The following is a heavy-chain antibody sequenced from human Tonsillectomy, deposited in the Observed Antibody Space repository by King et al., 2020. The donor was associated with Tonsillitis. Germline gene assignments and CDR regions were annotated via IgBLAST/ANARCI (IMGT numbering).Heavy chain of an antibody. CDR2: IRYNGSKK. CDR1: GFTFSSYG. J-gene: IGHJ4*02. V-gene: IGHV3-30*02. Sequence: VQLVESGGGVVQPGGSLTLSCTASGFTFSSYGMHWVRQAPGKGLEWMAFIRYNGSKKYYAHAVKGRFTISRDNSKNTLYLQMNSLRAEDTAVYYCAKGLGGSYYWALGVFQYWGQGTLVTVSS. CDR3: AKGLGGSYYWALGVFQY. D-gene: IGHD1-26*01.